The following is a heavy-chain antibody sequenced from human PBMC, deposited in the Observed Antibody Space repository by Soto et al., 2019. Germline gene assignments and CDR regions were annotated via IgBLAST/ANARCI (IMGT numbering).Heavy chain of an antibody. V-gene: IGHV4-59*08. CDR2: IYYSGST. CDR3: ARRYGGTFDY. J-gene: IGHJ4*02. CDR1: GGSISSYY. Sequence: QVQLQESGPGLVKPSETLSLTCTVSGGSISSYYWSWIRQPPGKGLEWIGYIYYSGSTNYNPSLRSRLTISVDTSKNQFSLKLSSVTAADTAVYYCARRYGGTFDYWGQGTLVTVSS. D-gene: IGHD2-15*01.